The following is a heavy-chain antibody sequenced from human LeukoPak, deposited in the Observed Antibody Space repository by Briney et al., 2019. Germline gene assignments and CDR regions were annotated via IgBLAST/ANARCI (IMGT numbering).Heavy chain of an antibody. V-gene: IGHV1-2*02. CDR3: AVXXXXXRAYSSSWGSIDY. D-gene: IGHD6-13*01. J-gene: IGHJ4*02. Sequence: ASVKVSCKASGYTFTGYYMHWVRQAPGQGLEWMGWINPNSGGTNYAQKFQGRVTMTRDTSISTAYMELSRLRSDDTAVYYCAVXXXXXRAYSSSWGSIDYWGQGTLVTVSS. CDR1: GYTFTGYY. CDR2: INPNSGGT.